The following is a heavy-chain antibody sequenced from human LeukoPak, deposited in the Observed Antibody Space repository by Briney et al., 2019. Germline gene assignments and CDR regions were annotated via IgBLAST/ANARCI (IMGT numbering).Heavy chain of an antibody. D-gene: IGHD5-12*01. J-gene: IGHJ4*02. CDR3: VRPYSYSRYDFDH. CDR2: ISWNSGSV. CDR1: GCTFGDYA. V-gene: IGHV3-9*01. Sequence: GGSLRLSCVASGCTFGDYAMRWVRQAPGKGLEWVAGISWNSGSVAYADSVKGRFTISRDNAKKFLYPQINSLRAEDTALYYCVRPYSYSRYDFDHWGQGTPVT.